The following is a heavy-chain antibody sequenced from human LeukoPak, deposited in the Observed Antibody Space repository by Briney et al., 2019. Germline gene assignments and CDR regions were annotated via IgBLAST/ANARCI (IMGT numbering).Heavy chain of an antibody. CDR3: ARSITVAGAYFEY. D-gene: IGHD6-19*01. CDR1: GFTVSNNY. CDR2: IYSGGST. J-gene: IGHJ4*02. V-gene: IGHV3-53*01. Sequence: GGSLRLSCAASGFTVSNNYMNWVRQAPGKGLEWVSVIYSGGSTKHADSVKGRFTTSRDNSKNTLFLQMNSLRAEDTAVYYCARSITVAGAYFEYWGQGTLVTVSS.